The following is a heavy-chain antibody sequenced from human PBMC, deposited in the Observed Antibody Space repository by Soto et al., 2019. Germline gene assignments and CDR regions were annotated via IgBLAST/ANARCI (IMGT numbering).Heavy chain of an antibody. Sequence: GESLKISCKGSGYSFTSYWIGWVRQMPGKGLEWMGIIYPGDSDTRYSPSFQGQVTISADKSISTAYLQWSSLKASDTAMYYCARRHGSSSFLHWFDPWGEGTLVTVDS. CDR1: GYSFTSYW. CDR2: IYPGDSDT. J-gene: IGHJ5*02. V-gene: IGHV5-51*01. D-gene: IGHD6-6*01. CDR3: ARRHGSSSFLHWFDP.